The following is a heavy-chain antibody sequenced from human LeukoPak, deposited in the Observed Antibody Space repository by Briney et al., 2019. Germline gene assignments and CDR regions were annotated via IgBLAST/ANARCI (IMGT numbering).Heavy chain of an antibody. D-gene: IGHD3-10*01. CDR2: IYPGDSDT. Sequence: GESLKISCKGSGYSFTSYWIGWVRQTPGKGLEWMGIIYPGDSDTRYSPSFQGQVTISADKSISTAYLQWSSLKASDTAMYYCATTYYYGSGSYYLKVPYYYYGMDVWGQGTTVTVSS. J-gene: IGHJ6*02. V-gene: IGHV5-51*01. CDR1: GYSFTSYW. CDR3: ATTYYYGSGSYYLKVPYYYYGMDV.